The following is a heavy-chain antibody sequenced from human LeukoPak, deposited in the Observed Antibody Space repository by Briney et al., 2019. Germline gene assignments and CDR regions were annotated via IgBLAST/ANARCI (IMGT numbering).Heavy chain of an antibody. CDR3: AREGYCSGGSCKRFDY. D-gene: IGHD2-15*01. V-gene: IGHV4-39*07. CDR1: GGSISSSSYY. J-gene: IGHJ4*02. Sequence: SETLSLTCTVSGGSISSSSYYWGWIRQPPGKGLEWIGSIYYSGSTYYNPSLKSRVTISVDTSKNQFSLKLSSVTAADTAVYYCAREGYCSGGSCKRFDYWGQGTLVTVSS. CDR2: IYYSGST.